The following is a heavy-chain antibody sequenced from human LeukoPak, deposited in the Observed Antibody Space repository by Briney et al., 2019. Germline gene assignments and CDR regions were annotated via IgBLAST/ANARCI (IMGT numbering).Heavy chain of an antibody. J-gene: IGHJ4*02. CDR3: ARVVGGSGYNQEFDY. CDR2: ISSSNSYT. CDR1: GFTFSDYY. V-gene: IGHV3-11*06. D-gene: IGHD3-22*01. Sequence: GGSLRLSCAASGFTFSDYYMSWIRQAPGKALEWVSYISSSNSYTNYADSVKGRFTISRDNAKNSLYLQMNSLRAEDTAVYYCARVVGGSGYNQEFDYWGQGTLVTVSS.